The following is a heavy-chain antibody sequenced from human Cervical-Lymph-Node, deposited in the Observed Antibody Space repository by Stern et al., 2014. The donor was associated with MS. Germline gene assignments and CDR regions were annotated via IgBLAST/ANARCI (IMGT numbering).Heavy chain of an antibody. Sequence: VQLVESGGGVVQPGRSLRLSCSPSGFAFSPYGMHWVRQAPGKGLEWVALRSFDGAKTYYADSVKGRFTISRDNPKNTLYLQMKSLRGEDTAVYYCARGSDWYPLDYWGQGTLVTVSS. V-gene: IGHV3-30*03. CDR3: ARGSDWYPLDY. J-gene: IGHJ4*02. CDR2: RSFDGAKT. D-gene: IGHD6-19*01. CDR1: GFAFSPYG.